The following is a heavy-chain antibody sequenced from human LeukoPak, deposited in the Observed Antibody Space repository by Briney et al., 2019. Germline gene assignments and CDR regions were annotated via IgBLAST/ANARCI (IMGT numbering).Heavy chain of an antibody. CDR3: AAGTPNIVAHDAFDI. V-gene: IGHV1-58*02. Sequence: ASVKVSCKASGFTFTSSAMQWVRQARGQRLEWIGWIVVGSGNTNYAQKFQEGVTITRDMSTSTAYMELSSLRSEDTAVYYCAAGTPNIVAHDAFDIWGQGTMVTVSS. CDR1: GFTFTSSA. D-gene: IGHD5-12*01. J-gene: IGHJ3*02. CDR2: IVVGSGNT.